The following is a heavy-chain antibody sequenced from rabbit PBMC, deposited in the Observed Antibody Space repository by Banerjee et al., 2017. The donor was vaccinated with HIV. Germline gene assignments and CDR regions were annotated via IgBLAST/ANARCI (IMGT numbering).Heavy chain of an antibody. D-gene: IGHD8-1*01. CDR3: ARDTGSSFSTYGMDL. Sequence: QEQLVESGGGLVKPEGSLKLSCTASGFSFSNKAVMCWVRQAPGKGLEWISCIAGSSSGFTYSATWAKGRFTCSKTSSTTVTLQMTSLTVADTATYFCARDTGSSFSTYGMDLWGPGTLVTVS. J-gene: IGHJ6*01. V-gene: IGHV1S45*01. CDR1: GFSFSNKAV. CDR2: IAGSSSGFT.